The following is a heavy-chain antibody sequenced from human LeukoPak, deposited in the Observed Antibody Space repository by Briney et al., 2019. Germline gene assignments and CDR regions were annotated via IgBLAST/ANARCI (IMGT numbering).Heavy chain of an antibody. J-gene: IGHJ4*02. CDR2: IYYSGST. CDR3: ARGGWSLDY. Sequence: PSETLSLTCTVSGGSISSYYWSWIRQPPGKGLEWVGYIYYSGSTTYNPSLKSRVTISVDTSKNQFSLRLGSVTAADTAVYYCARGGWSLDYWGQGTLVTVSS. V-gene: IGHV4-59*01. CDR1: GGSISSYY. D-gene: IGHD6-19*01.